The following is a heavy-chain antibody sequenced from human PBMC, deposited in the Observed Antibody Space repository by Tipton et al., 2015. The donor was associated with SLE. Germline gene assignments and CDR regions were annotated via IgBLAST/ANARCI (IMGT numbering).Heavy chain of an antibody. Sequence: TLSLTCAVSGGSISGGGYSWSWIRQPPGKGLEWIGYIYHSGSTYFNPSLKSRVTISVDRSKNQFSLKLSSVTAADTAVYYCARERKEAPNWFDPWGQGTLVTVSS. CDR1: GGSISGGGYS. CDR2: IYHSGST. V-gene: IGHV4-30-2*01. D-gene: IGHD6-6*01. CDR3: ARERKEAPNWFDP. J-gene: IGHJ5*02.